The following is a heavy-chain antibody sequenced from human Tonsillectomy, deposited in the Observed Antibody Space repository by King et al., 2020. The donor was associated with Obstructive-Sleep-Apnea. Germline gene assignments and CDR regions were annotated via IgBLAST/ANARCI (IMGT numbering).Heavy chain of an antibody. J-gene: IGHJ4*02. CDR3: AKALGRYYYDSSGFDY. Sequence: VQLVESGGVVVQPGGSLRLSCAASVFIFDDYAMHCVRQSPGKGLGWVSLISWNCGGTSYAASVKGLFTLYRDNSKNSLYLQMNSLRAEDTALYYCAKALGRYYYDSSGFDYWGQGTLVTVSS. V-gene: IGHV3-43D*03. CDR1: VFIFDDYA. D-gene: IGHD3-22*01. CDR2: ISWNCGGT.